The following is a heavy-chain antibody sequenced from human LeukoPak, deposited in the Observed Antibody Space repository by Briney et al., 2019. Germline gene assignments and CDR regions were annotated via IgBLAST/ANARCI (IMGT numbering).Heavy chain of an antibody. V-gene: IGHV4-31*03. CDR2: IYYSGST. D-gene: IGHD4-23*01. J-gene: IGHJ4*02. Sequence: SETLSLTCTVSGGSISSGGYYWSWIRQHPEKGLEWIGYIYYSGSTYYNPSLKSRVTISVDTSKNQFSLKLSSVTAADTAVYYCARLTTVVSYYFDYWGQGTLVTVSS. CDR3: ARLTTVVSYYFDY. CDR1: GGSISSGGYY.